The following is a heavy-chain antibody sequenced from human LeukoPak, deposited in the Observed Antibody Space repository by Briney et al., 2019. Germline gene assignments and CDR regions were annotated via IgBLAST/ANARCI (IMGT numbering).Heavy chain of an antibody. CDR2: IMPLFGTA. CDR3: ARDVHGDYGSGWFDP. CDR1: GGTFNNSA. J-gene: IGHJ5*02. V-gene: IGHV1-69*05. D-gene: IGHD4-17*01. Sequence: SVKVSCKTSGGTFNNSAISWVLQAPGQGLEWLGGIMPLFGTAGYAQKFQGRVTITKDESTRTVYLELTILTSDDTAVYYCARDVHGDYGSGWFDPWGQGTLVSVSS.